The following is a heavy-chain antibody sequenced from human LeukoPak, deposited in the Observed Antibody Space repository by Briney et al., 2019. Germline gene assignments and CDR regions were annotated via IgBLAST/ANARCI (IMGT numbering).Heavy chain of an antibody. D-gene: IGHD2-15*01. Sequence: GGSLRLSCAASGSTFSNFWMNWVRQAPGKGLEWVANIKQDGSEKYYVDSVKGRFTISRDNAKNSLYLQMNSLRAGDTAVYYCARGWYNAFDIWGHGTLVIVSS. J-gene: IGHJ3*02. CDR2: IKQDGSEK. V-gene: IGHV3-7*05. CDR1: GSTFSNFW. CDR3: ARGWYNAFDI.